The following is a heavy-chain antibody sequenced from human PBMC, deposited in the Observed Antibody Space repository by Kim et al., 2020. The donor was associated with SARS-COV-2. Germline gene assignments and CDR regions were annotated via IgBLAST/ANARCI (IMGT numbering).Heavy chain of an antibody. Sequence: SVKVSCKASGGTFSSYAISWVRQAPGQGLEWMGGIIPIFGTANYAQKFQGRVTITADESTSTAYMELSSLRSEDTAVYYCAREGYCSGGSCYSLVNYYYGMDVWGQGTTVTVSS. D-gene: IGHD2-15*01. CDR1: GGTFSSYA. V-gene: IGHV1-69*13. CDR2: IIPIFGTA. J-gene: IGHJ6*02. CDR3: AREGYCSGGSCYSLVNYYYGMDV.